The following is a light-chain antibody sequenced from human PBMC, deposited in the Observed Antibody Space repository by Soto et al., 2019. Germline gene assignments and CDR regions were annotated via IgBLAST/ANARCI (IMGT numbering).Light chain of an antibody. V-gene: IGLV2-23*02. CDR2: EVT. J-gene: IGLJ3*02. CDR1: SSDVGTYNL. Sequence: QSVLTQPASVSGSPGQSITLSCTGTSSDVGTYNLVSWYQQHPGKAPRLIMHEVTKGPSGVSNRFSGSKSGTTASLTISGLQAEDEADYYCCSYAGSHTWVFGGGTKLTVL. CDR3: CSYAGSHTWV.